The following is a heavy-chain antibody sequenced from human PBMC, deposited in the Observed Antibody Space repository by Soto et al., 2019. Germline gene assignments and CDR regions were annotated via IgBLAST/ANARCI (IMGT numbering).Heavy chain of an antibody. J-gene: IGHJ6*02. CDR3: AKCQGGYDPDSFYGMDV. Sequence: EVHVLESGGGLVQPGGSLRLSCAASGFTFSNYAMSWVRQAPGKGLEWVSVISDSGGTTYYADSVKGRFTISRDNSKNSLYLQMNSLRAEDTAVYYCAKCQGGYDPDSFYGMDVWGQGTTVTVSS. D-gene: IGHD5-12*01. CDR1: GFTFSNYA. V-gene: IGHV3-23*01. CDR2: ISDSGGTT.